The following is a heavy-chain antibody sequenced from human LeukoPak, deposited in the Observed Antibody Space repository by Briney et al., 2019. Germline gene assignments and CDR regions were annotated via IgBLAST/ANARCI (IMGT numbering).Heavy chain of an antibody. J-gene: IGHJ4*02. CDR3: AREMNYGDYALFDY. CDR1: GGSISSSSYY. Sequence: PSETLSLTCTVSGGSISSSSYYWGWIRQPPGKGLEWIGSIYYSGSTYYNPSLKSRVTISVDTSKNQFSPKLSSVTAADTAVYYCAREMNYGDYALFDYWGQGTLVTVSS. D-gene: IGHD4-17*01. V-gene: IGHV4-39*01. CDR2: IYYSGST.